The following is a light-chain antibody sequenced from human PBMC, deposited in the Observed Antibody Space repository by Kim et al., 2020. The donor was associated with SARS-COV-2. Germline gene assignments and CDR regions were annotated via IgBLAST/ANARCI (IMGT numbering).Light chain of an antibody. Sequence: GQSVPISCTGTSSDVGGYNYVSWYQQHPGKAPKLMIFEVSKRPSGVPDRFSGSKSGHTASLTVSGLQAEDEADYYCSSYAGSNSVVFGGGTQLTVL. CDR1: SSDVGGYNY. V-gene: IGLV2-8*01. CDR2: EVS. J-gene: IGLJ2*01. CDR3: SSYAGSNSVV.